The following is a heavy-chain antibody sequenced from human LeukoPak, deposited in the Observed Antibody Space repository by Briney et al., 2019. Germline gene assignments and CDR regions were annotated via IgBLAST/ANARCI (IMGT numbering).Heavy chain of an antibody. CDR3: ARGALEYQSQAHFDL. J-gene: IGHJ2*01. Sequence: GSVKVSCKASGYTFTSYDITWVRQAPGQGLEWMGWISGYNGNTNYAQKLQRRVTMTTDTSTTTAYMELRSLRSDGTAVYYCARGALEYQSQAHFDLWGRGTLVTVSS. CDR1: GYTFTSYD. CDR2: ISGYNGNT. D-gene: IGHD2-2*01. V-gene: IGHV1-18*04.